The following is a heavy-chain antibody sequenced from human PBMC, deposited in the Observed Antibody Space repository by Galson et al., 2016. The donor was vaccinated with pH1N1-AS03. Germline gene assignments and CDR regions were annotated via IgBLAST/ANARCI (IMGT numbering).Heavy chain of an antibody. CDR3: ARTPAEMATISFDY. V-gene: IGHV1-46*01. D-gene: IGHD5-24*01. CDR2: INPSGGTT. CDR1: GYTFTNYF. Sequence: VKVSCKASGYTFTNYFMHWVRQAPGQGLEWMGVINPSGGTTRYAQKFQGRVTMTRETSTSTVYMELSRLRSADTAVYYCARTPAEMATISFDYWGQGTLVTVSS. J-gene: IGHJ4*02.